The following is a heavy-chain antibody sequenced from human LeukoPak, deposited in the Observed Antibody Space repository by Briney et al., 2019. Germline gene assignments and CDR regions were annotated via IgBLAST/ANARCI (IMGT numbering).Heavy chain of an antibody. CDR2: LKSKAAGGTT. J-gene: IGHJ4*02. Sequence: GGSLRLSCAASGFSISRYSMNWVRQAPGKGLEWVGHLKSKAAGGTTDYAAPVKARFTISGDDSKNTLYLQMNSLKTEDTAVYYCTTGNYWGQGTLVTVSS. CDR3: TTGNY. V-gene: IGHV3-15*01. CDR1: GFSISRYS.